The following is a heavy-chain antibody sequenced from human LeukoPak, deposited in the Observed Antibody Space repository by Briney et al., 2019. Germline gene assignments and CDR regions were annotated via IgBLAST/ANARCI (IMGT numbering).Heavy chain of an antibody. CDR2: ISYDGSNK. CDR3: ARSSGSYIFDY. Sequence: GGSLRLSCAASGFTFSSYAMHWVRQAPGKGLEWVAVISYDGSNKYYADSVKGRFTISRDNSKNTLYLQMNSLRAEDTAVYYCARSSGSYIFDYWGQGTLVTVSS. CDR1: GFTFSSYA. D-gene: IGHD3-10*01. V-gene: IGHV3-30*04. J-gene: IGHJ4*02.